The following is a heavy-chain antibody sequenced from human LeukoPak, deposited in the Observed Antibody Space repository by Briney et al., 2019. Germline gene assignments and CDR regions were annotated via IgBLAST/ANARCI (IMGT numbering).Heavy chain of an antibody. Sequence: SQTLSLTCAISGDSVSSNSATWNWIRQSPSRGLEWLGRTYYRSKWYNDYAVSVKSRITINPDTSKNQFSLQLNSVTPEDTAVYYCARESPHYDSSGYESFDYWGQGTLVTVSS. CDR2: TYYRSKWYN. V-gene: IGHV6-1*01. D-gene: IGHD3-22*01. CDR3: ARESPHYDSSGYESFDY. J-gene: IGHJ4*02. CDR1: GDSVSSNSAT.